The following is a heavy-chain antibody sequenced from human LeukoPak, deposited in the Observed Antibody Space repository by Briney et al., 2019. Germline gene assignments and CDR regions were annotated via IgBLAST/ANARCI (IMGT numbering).Heavy chain of an antibody. CDR1: GDMFSNFT. CDR3: ARETIPILASNHYFDN. J-gene: IGHJ4*02. Sequence: GASVKVSCKSSGDMFSNFTISWVRQAPGQGLEWMGRIIPFFGTTNYAQKFQGRFSITTDGSTSTAYMELSSLTSEDTAVYYCARETIPILASNHYFDNWGQGTLVTVSS. D-gene: IGHD3-3*01. V-gene: IGHV1-69*05. CDR2: IIPFFGTT.